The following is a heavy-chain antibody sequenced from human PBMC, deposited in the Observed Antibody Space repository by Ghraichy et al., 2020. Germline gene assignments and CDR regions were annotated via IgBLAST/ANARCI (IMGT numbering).Heavy chain of an antibody. J-gene: IGHJ4*02. CDR3: ARGPYDILTGYPTSQPFDC. D-gene: IGHD3-9*01. V-gene: IGHV1-18*01. CDR2: ISPYNRNT. Sequence: ASVKVSCKASGYSFTRNGISWVRQAPGQGLEWMGWISPYNRNTNYAQNFQGRVTMTTDTSTSTAYMELRSLRSDDTAVYYCARGPYDILTGYPTSQPFDCWGQGTLVTVSS. CDR1: GYSFTRNG.